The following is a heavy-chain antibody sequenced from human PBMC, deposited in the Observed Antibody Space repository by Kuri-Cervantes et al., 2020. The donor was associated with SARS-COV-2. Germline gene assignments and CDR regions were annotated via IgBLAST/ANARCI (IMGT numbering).Heavy chain of an antibody. V-gene: IGHV3-23*01. Sequence: LSLTCAASGFTFSSYAMSWVRQAPGKGLEWVSAISGSGGSTYYAGSVKGRFTISRDNSKNTLYLQMNSLRSEDTAVYYCARGRIEKIVATIYYYYGMDVWGQGTTVTVSS. D-gene: IGHD5-12*01. CDR1: GFTFSSYA. CDR3: ARGRIEKIVATIYYYYGMDV. J-gene: IGHJ6*02. CDR2: ISGSGGST.